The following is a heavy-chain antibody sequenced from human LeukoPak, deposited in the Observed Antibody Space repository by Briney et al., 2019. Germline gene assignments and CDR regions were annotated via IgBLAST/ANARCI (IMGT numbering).Heavy chain of an antibody. V-gene: IGHV3-7*03. CDR1: GFSFSNYW. J-gene: IGHJ4*02. CDR2: IKQDATEK. D-gene: IGHD3-10*01. Sequence: GGSLRLSCAASGFSFSNYWMTWVRQAPGKGLEWVANIKQDATEKYYVDSVKGRFTISRDNAQNSMYLQMNSLRVEDTAVYYCARARGVPSPSDYWGQGTLVTVSS. CDR3: ARARGVPSPSDY.